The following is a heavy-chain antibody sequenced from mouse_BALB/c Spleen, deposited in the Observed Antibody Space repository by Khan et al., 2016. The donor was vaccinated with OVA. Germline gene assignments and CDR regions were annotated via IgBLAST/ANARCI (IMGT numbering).Heavy chain of an antibody. D-gene: IGHD2-14*01. CDR2: IWNGGNT. V-gene: IGHV2-2*01. CDR3: ARNSYMYDFTY. J-gene: IGHJ3*01. CDR1: GFSLTTYG. Sequence: VHLPASFPVLVQPSQSLSITCTVSGFSLTTYGVHWVRQSPGKGLEWLGLIWNGGNTDYNAAFISRLSITKDNSKSQVFFKMNSLQADDTAMYYCARNSYMYDFTYWGQGTLVTVSA.